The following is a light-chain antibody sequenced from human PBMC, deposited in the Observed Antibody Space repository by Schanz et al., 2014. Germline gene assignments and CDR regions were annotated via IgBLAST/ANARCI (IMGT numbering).Light chain of an antibody. CDR1: SSNIGAGYD. J-gene: IGLJ2*01. CDR2: GNS. V-gene: IGLV1-40*01. CDR3: QSFDSSLTL. Sequence: QSVLTQPPSVSGASGQRVTISCTGSSSNIGAGYDVHWYQQLPGTAPKLLIYGNSNRPSGVPDRISGSKSGTSASLAIAGLQAEDEAVYYCQSFDSSLTLFGGGTKLTVL.